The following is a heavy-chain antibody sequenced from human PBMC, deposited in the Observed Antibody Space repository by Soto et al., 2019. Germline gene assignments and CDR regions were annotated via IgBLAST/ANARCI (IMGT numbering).Heavy chain of an antibody. CDR1: GGSISRYY. CDR3: ARDLWGYCGTDCYPLDV. V-gene: IGHV4-59*01. D-gene: IGHD2-21*02. J-gene: IGHJ6*02. CDR2: LYNTGST. Sequence: SETLSLTCTVSGGSISRYYWSWIRQPPGKGLEWIGYLYNTGSTIYNPSLESRVTISVDTSKNQFSLKLNSVIAADTAVYYCARDLWGYCGTDCYPLDVWGPGTTVTVSS.